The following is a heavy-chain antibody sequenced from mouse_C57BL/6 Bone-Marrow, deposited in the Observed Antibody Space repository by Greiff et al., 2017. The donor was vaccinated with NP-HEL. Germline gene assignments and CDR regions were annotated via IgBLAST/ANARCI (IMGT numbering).Heavy chain of an antibody. CDR2: ISYDGSN. Sequence: EVKLVESGPGLVKPSQSLSLTCSVTGYSITSGYYWNWIRQFPGNKLEWMGYISYDGSNNYNPSLKNRISITRDTSKNQFFLKLNSVTTEDTATYYCAREGVVATDYWGQGTTLTVSS. CDR3: AREGVVATDY. V-gene: IGHV3-6*01. J-gene: IGHJ2*01. D-gene: IGHD1-1*01. CDR1: GYSITSGYY.